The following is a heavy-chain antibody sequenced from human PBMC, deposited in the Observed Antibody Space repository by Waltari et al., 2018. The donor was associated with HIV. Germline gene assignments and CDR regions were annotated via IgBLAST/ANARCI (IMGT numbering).Heavy chain of an antibody. CDR3: AREPGGYYNS. Sequence: QVQLQESGPGLVKPSGTLSITCAVSGGSINDNRWWGWVRQPPGKGLEWIGEIFYSGSTKFNPSLKSRVTISVDKSKNQFSLNLSSVTAADTAMYYCAREPGGYYNSWGQGTLVTVSS. J-gene: IGHJ4*02. CDR2: IFYSGST. V-gene: IGHV4-4*02. D-gene: IGHD3-22*01. CDR1: GGSINDNRW.